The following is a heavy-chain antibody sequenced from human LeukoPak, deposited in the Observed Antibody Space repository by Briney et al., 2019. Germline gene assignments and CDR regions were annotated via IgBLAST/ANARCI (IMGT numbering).Heavy chain of an antibody. D-gene: IGHD5-12*01. V-gene: IGHV4-59*12. CDR2: IYYRGTT. Sequence: SETLSLTCTVSGDSIDSYYWSWIRQPPGKGLEWIGYIYYRGTTSYNPFLKSRVTIPVDTSKNQFSLKLNSVTAADTAVYYCARLPRYGGYDHFDYWGQGILVIVSS. CDR3: ARLPRYGGYDHFDY. CDR1: GDSIDSYY. J-gene: IGHJ4*02.